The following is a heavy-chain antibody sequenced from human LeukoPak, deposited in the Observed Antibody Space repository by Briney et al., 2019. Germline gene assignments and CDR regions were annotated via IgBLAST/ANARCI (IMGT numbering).Heavy chain of an antibody. CDR1: GFTFSSFD. CDR3: AKDAVDY. V-gene: IGHV3-23*01. CDR2: IRDSGGKT. J-gene: IGHJ4*02. Sequence: GGSLRLSCAASGFTFSSFDMTWVRQAPGKGLEWVSSIRDSGGKTYYADSVKGRFTISRDNSKNTLYLRMNSLKVEDTAVYYCAKDAVDYWGQGTLVTVSS.